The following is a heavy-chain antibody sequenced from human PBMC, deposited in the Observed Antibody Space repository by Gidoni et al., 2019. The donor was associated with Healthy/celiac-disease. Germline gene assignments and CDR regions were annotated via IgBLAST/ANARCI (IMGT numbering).Heavy chain of an antibody. J-gene: IGHJ4*02. Sequence: QVQLQESGPGLVKPSETLSLTCTVSGGSISSYYWSWIRQPPGKGLEWIGYIYYSGSTNYNPSLKSRVTISVDTSKNQFSLKLSSVTAADTAVYYCARDRDSSGYLFDYWGQGTLVTVSS. V-gene: IGHV4-59*01. CDR1: GGSISSYY. D-gene: IGHD3-22*01. CDR3: ARDRDSSGYLFDY. CDR2: IYYSGST.